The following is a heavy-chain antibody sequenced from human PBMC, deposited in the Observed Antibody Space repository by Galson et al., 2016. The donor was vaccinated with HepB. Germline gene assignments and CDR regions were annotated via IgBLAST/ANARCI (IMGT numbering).Heavy chain of an antibody. CDR1: GFIFSNYG. CDR2: YVVAGNT. J-gene: IGHJ6*02. CDR3: ARGLRAGYYWSFDV. D-gene: IGHD1-26*01. Sequence: SLRLSCAASGFIFSNYGMSWVRQAPGKGLEWVSGYVVAGNTYYADSVKGRFTISREDGENSLYLQMNSLRAGDTAVYHCARGLRAGYYWSFDVWGQGTTVTVSS. V-gene: IGHV3-13*01.